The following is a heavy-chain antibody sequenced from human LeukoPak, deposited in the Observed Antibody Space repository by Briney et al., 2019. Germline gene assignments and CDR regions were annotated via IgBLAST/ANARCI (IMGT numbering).Heavy chain of an antibody. CDR3: AKHPTHCSSTSCYIGPRDYYYMDV. CDR2: ISGSGGST. J-gene: IGHJ6*03. Sequence: PGGSLRLSCAASGFTFSSYAMSWVRQAPGKGLEWVSAISGSGGSTYYADSVKGRFTISRDNSKNTLYLQMNSLRAEDTAVYYCAKHPTHCSSTSCYIGPRDYYYMDVWGKGTTVTVTS. D-gene: IGHD2-2*02. CDR1: GFTFSSYA. V-gene: IGHV3-23*01.